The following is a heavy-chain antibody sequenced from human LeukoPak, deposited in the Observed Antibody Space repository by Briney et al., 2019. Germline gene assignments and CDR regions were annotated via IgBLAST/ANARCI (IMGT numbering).Heavy chain of an antibody. CDR2: IGDSGEI. D-gene: IGHD6-19*01. CDR3: AKGYSSGWTPFDY. Sequence: SETLSLTCTVSGGSISSSSYYWGWIRQPPGKGLEWVSGIGDSGEIERYADSVKGRFTISRDNFRNTVYLEMRSLRPEDTAVYYCAKGYSSGWTPFDYWGQGTQVTVSS. V-gene: IGHV4-39*07. CDR1: GGSISSSSYY. J-gene: IGHJ4*02.